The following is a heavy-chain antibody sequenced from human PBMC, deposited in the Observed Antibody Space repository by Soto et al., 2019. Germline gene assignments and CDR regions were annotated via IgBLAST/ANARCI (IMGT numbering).Heavy chain of an antibody. CDR2: IYYSGST. D-gene: IGHD1-7*01. J-gene: IGHJ3*02. Sequence: SETLSLTCTVSGGSISSSSYYWGWIRQPPGKGLEWIGSIYYSGSTYYNPSLKSRVTISVDTSKNQFSLKLSSVTAADTAVYYCARHWRYNWNSDAFDIWGQGTMVTVSS. CDR3: ARHWRYNWNSDAFDI. CDR1: GGSISSSSYY. V-gene: IGHV4-39*01.